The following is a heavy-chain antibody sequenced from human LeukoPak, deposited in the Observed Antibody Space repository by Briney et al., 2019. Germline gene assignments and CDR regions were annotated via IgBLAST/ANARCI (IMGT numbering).Heavy chain of an antibody. CDR1: GYTFTGYY. D-gene: IGHD6-13*01. Sequence: ASVKVSCKASGYTFTGYYMHWVRQAPGQGLEWMGWINPNSGGTNYAQKFQGRVTMTRDTSISTAYMELSRLRSDDTAVYYCARPTYTSSSRYFFDYGGQGTLVTVSS. J-gene: IGHJ4*02. CDR3: ARPTYTSSSRYFFDY. V-gene: IGHV1-2*02. CDR2: INPNSGGT.